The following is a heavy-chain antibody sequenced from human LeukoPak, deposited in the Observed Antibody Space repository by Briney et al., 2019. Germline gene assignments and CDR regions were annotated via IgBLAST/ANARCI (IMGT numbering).Heavy chain of an antibody. CDR1: GYTFTSYG. CDR2: ISAYNGNT. Sequence: ASVKVSCKASGYTFTSYGISWVRQAPGQGLEWMGWISAYNGNTNYAQKLQGRVTMTTDTSTSTAYMELRSLRSDDTAVYYCARPSVPYCSSTSCSYFDYWGQGTLVTVFS. CDR3: ARPSVPYCSSTSCSYFDY. V-gene: IGHV1-18*01. D-gene: IGHD2-2*01. J-gene: IGHJ4*02.